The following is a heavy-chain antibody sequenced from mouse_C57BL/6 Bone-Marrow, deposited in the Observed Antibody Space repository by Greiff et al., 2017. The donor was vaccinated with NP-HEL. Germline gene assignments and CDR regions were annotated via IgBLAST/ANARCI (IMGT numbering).Heavy chain of an antibody. D-gene: IGHD4-1*01. Sequence: DVKLQESGPVLVKPGASVKMSCKASGYTFTDYYMNWVKQSHGKSLEWIGVINPYNGGTSYNQKFKGKATLTVDKSSSTAYMELNSLTSEDSAVYYCAIKLGYYAMDYWGQGTSVTVSS. CDR2: INPYNGGT. J-gene: IGHJ4*01. CDR1: GYTFTDYY. CDR3: AIKLGYYAMDY. V-gene: IGHV1-19*01.